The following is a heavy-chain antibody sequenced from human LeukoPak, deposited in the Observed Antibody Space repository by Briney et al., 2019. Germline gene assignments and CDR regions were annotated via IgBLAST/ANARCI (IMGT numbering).Heavy chain of an antibody. CDR3: ARGMGSSSPANFDY. J-gene: IGHJ4*02. CDR1: GGTFSSYA. D-gene: IGHD6-6*01. CDR2: IIPILGIA. V-gene: IGHV1-69*04. Sequence: SVKVSCKASGGTFSSYAISWVRQAPGQGLEWMGRIIPILGIANYAQKFQGRVTMTTDTSTSTAYMELRSLRSDDTAVYYCARGMGSSSPANFDYWGQGTLVTVSS.